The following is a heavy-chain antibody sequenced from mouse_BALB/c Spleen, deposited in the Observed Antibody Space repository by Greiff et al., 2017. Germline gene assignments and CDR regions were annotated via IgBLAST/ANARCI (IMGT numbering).Heavy chain of an antibody. CDR2: ISYSGST. Sequence: EVKLMESGPSLVKPSQTLSLTCSVTGDSITSGYWNWIRKFPGNKLEYMGYISYSGSTYYNPSLKSRISITRDTSKNQYYLQLNSVTTEDTATYYCARYVLDYGYDEAMDYWGQGTSVTVSS. V-gene: IGHV3-8*02. D-gene: IGHD2-2*01. CDR3: ARYVLDYGYDEAMDY. CDR1: GDSITSGY. J-gene: IGHJ4*01.